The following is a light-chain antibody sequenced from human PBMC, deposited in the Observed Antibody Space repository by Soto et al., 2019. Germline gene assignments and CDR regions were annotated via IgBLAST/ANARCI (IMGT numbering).Light chain of an antibody. V-gene: IGKV3-15*01. Sequence: EIVMTLSPATLSVSPGERATLSCRASQSVGTNIAWYQQKPGQAPRLLMYAASSRATGIPARFSGSGSGTEFTLTISSLQSEYFAVYYCQQYNNWPPSTFGQGTKLEIK. CDR2: AAS. CDR3: QQYNNWPPST. CDR1: QSVGTN. J-gene: IGKJ2*01.